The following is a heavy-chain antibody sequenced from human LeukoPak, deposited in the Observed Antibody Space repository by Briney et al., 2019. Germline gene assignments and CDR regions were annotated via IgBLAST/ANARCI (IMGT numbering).Heavy chain of an antibody. J-gene: IGHJ6*03. CDR3: AKDHSSWYLFGSVYYYYMDV. CDR2: IRYDGDNK. V-gene: IGHV3-30*02. CDR1: GFTFSNYG. D-gene: IGHD6-13*01. Sequence: GGSLRLSCAASGFTFSNYGMHWVRQAPGKGLEGVAFIRYDGDNKYYADSVKGRFTISRDNSKNTLYLQMNSLRAEDTAVYYCAKDHSSWYLFGSVYYYYMDVWGKGTTVTVSS.